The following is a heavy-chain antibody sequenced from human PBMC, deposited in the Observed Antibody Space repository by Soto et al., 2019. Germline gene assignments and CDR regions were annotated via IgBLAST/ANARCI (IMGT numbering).Heavy chain of an antibody. CDR1: GGSISSYY. J-gene: IGHJ3*02. CDR2: IYYSGST. CDR3: ARGHDYGDYSRDDAFDI. Sequence: QVQLQESGPGLVKPSETLSLTCTVSGGSISSYYWSWIRQPPGKGLEWIGYIYYSGSTNYNPSLKSRVTISVDTSKNQFSLKLSSVTAADTAVYYCARGHDYGDYSRDDAFDIWGQGTMVTVSS. D-gene: IGHD4-17*01. V-gene: IGHV4-59*01.